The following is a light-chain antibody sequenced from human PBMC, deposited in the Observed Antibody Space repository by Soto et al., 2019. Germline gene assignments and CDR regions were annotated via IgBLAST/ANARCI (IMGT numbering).Light chain of an antibody. CDR2: AAS. CDR3: QQYSGTPRT. CDR1: QSIGTNY. Sequence: ENRLTQSPGILSLSPGERATLSCRASQSIGTNYVAWFQQKPGQAPTLLIYAASRRATGIPDRFSGSGSGTEFTLTISRLEPEDFAVYFCQQYSGTPRTFGQGTKVDIK. J-gene: IGKJ1*01. V-gene: IGKV3-20*01.